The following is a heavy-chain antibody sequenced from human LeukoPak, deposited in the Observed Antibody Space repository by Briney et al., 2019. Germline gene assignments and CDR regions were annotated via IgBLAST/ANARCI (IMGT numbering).Heavy chain of an antibody. CDR1: GFTFSNYW. CDR2: INTDGRST. V-gene: IGHV3-74*01. Sequence: PGGSLRLSCAASGFTFSNYWMHWVRQAPGKGLMWVSRINTDGRSTSYVDSVKGRFTISRDNAKNTLYLQMNSLRAEDTAVYYCARDWFHAIDYWGQGTLVTVSS. D-gene: IGHD2/OR15-2a*01. J-gene: IGHJ4*02. CDR3: ARDWFHAIDY.